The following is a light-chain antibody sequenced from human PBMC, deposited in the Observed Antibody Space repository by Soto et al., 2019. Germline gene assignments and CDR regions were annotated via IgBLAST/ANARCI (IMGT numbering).Light chain of an antibody. CDR2: GAS. V-gene: IGKV3-15*01. J-gene: IGKJ3*01. CDR1: QSISDN. CDR3: QQRGSWPAT. Sequence: EIVMTQSPATLSVSPGERATLSCRASQSISDNLAWYQQKPGQAPRLLIYGASTGATSIPARFSGSGSGTDFTLTISSLEAEDSEIYYCQQRGSWPATFGPGTKVDIK.